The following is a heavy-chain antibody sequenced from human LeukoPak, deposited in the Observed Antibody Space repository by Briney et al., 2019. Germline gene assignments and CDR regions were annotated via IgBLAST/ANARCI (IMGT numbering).Heavy chain of an antibody. V-gene: IGHV3-7*04. J-gene: IGHJ6*03. Sequence: PGGSLRLSCAASRFTFSNYWMNWVSQAPGKGLEWVANIKQDASEKYYVDHVTGRFTISRDNDKNSLYLQMDSLRGEDTAVYFCARGVAALMDVWGKGTTVTVSS. CDR2: IKQDASEK. CDR3: ARGVAALMDV. CDR1: RFTFSNYW. D-gene: IGHD6-6*01.